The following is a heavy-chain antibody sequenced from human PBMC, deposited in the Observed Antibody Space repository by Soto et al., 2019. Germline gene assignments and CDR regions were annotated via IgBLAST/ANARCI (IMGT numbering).Heavy chain of an antibody. Sequence: PSETLSLTCTVSGGSISSYYWSWIRQPPGKGLEWIGYIYYSGSTNYNPSLKSRVTISVDTSKNQFSLKLSSVTAADTAVYYCARGRRYYSDSSRPGGAFDIWGQGTIGTVSS. D-gene: IGHD3-22*01. CDR2: IYYSGST. J-gene: IGHJ3*02. V-gene: IGHV4-59*01. CDR1: GGSISSYY. CDR3: ARGRRYYSDSSRPGGAFDI.